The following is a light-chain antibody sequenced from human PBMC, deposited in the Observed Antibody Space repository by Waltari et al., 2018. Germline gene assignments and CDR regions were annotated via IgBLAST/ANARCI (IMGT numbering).Light chain of an antibody. CDR3: CSYAGSYTWV. CDR1: SRDVGGYNY. CDR2: DVS. Sequence: QSALTQPRSVAGSPGQSVTLSRPGTSRDVGGYNYVPLYQQHPGKAPKLMIYDVSKRPSGVPDRFSGSKSGNTASLTISGLQAEDEADYYCCSYAGSYTWVFGGGTKLTVL. V-gene: IGLV2-11*01. J-gene: IGLJ3*02.